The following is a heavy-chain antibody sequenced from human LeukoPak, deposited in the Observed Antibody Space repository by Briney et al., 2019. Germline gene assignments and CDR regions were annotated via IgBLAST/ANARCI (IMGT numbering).Heavy chain of an antibody. Sequence: SETLSLTCTVSGGSISSYYWSWIRQPAGKGLEWIGRIYTSGSTNYNPSLKSRVTMSVDTSKNQFSLNLKSVTPEDTAVYYCARNLIPEQLVLNFWGQGTLVTVSS. CDR1: GGSISSYY. V-gene: IGHV4-4*07. D-gene: IGHD6-13*01. CDR2: IYTSGST. CDR3: ARNLIPEQLVLNF. J-gene: IGHJ4*02.